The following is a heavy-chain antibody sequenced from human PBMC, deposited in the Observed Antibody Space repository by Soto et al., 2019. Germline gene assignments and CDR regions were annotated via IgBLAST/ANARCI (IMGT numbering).Heavy chain of an antibody. CDR3: APGVGGWKFDY. D-gene: IGHD6-19*01. J-gene: IGHJ4*02. CDR2: ISHDGSNK. Sequence: QVQLVESGGGVVQPGRSLRLSCAASGFTFSSYGMHWVRQAPGEGLEWVAAISHDGSNKYYADSVKGRFTISRDNSKNSLFLQMNRLRPEDTAVYYCAPGVGGWKFDYWGQGTLVTVSS. V-gene: IGHV3-30*03. CDR1: GFTFSSYG.